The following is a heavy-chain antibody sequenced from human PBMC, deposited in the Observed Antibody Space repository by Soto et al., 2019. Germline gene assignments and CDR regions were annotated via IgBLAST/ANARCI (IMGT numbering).Heavy chain of an antibody. D-gene: IGHD6-19*01. J-gene: IGHJ6*02. Sequence: EVQLVESGGGLIQPGGSLRLSCAASGLTVSSNYMNWVRQAPGKGLEWVSLIYTGGGTYYADSVKGRFTVSRDNSKNTLYLQMNSLRAEDTAVYYCARMGQWRVPGDYYYGMDVWGQGTSVTVSS. CDR1: GLTVSSNY. V-gene: IGHV3-53*01. CDR2: IYTGGGT. CDR3: ARMGQWRVPGDYYYGMDV.